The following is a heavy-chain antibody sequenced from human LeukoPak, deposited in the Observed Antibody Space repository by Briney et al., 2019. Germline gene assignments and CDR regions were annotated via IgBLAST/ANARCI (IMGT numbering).Heavy chain of an antibody. J-gene: IGHJ3*02. V-gene: IGHV4-59*08. D-gene: IGHD5-12*01. Sequence: SETLSLTCTVSGGSISSYYWSWIRQPPGKGLEWIGYIYYSGSTNYNPSLKSRVAISVDTSKNQFSLKLSSVTAADTAVYYCARQEATRAFDIWGQGTMVTVSS. CDR3: ARQEATRAFDI. CDR1: GGSISSYY. CDR2: IYYSGST.